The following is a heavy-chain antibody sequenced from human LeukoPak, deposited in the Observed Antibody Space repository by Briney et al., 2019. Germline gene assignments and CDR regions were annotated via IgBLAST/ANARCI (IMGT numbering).Heavy chain of an antibody. V-gene: IGHV4-30-2*01. Sequence: TLSLTCAVSGGSISSGGYSWSWIRQPPGKGLEWIGYIYHSGSTYYNPSLKSRVTISVDRSKNQFSLKLSSVTAADTAVYYCARLRVVLRAFDIWGQGTMVTVSS. CDR2: IYHSGST. CDR1: GGSISSGGYS. J-gene: IGHJ3*02. D-gene: IGHD3-3*01. CDR3: ARLRVVLRAFDI.